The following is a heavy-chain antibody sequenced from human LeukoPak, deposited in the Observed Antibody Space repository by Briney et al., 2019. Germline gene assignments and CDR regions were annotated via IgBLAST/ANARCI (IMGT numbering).Heavy chain of an antibody. V-gene: IGHV4-61*02. CDR1: GGSISSGNYY. CDR3: AMSIVMDADDAFDI. CDR2: IYTSGST. D-gene: IGHD6-6*01. Sequence: TXSLTCSVSGGSISSGNYYWSWIRQPAGKGLEWIGRIYTSGSTNYNPSLKRRLTMSVDTSKNQFSLKLSSVSAADTAVYYCAMSIVMDADDAFDIWGQGTLVTVSS. J-gene: IGHJ3*02.